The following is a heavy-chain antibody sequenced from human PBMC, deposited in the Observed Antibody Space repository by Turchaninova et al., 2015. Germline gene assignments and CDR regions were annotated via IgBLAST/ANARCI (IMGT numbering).Heavy chain of an antibody. CDR1: GYTFTGSD. D-gene: IGHD3-3*01. CDR3: ARVGSGDFWSGD. CDR2: INPNRGGT. Sequence: QVQLVQSGAEVKKPGASVKVSCKASGYTFTGSDIHWVRQTPGQGLAGKGQINPNRGGTTDTQEFEGGVTMTSDTSSSTAYMELSRLTSDDTAVYYGARVGSGDFWSGDWGQGTLVTVSS. J-gene: IGHJ4*02. V-gene: IGHV1-2*06.